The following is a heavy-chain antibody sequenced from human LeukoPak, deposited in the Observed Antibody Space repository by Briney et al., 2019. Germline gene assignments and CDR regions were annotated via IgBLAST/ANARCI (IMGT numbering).Heavy chain of an antibody. J-gene: IGHJ4*02. V-gene: IGHV1-46*01. CDR3: ARESPKDYYGSGSPDY. D-gene: IGHD3-10*01. Sequence: ASVKVSCKASGYTFTSYYMHWVRQAPGQGLEWMGIINPSGGSTSYAQKFQGRVTTTRDTSTSTVYMELSSLRSEDTAVYYCARESPKDYYGSGSPDYWGQGTLVTVSS. CDR1: GYTFTSYY. CDR2: INPSGGST.